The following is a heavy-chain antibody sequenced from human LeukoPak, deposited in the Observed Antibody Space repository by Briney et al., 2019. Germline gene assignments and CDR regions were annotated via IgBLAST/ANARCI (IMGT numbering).Heavy chain of an antibody. CDR1: GYTFTSYD. Sequence: ASVKVSCKASGYTFTSYDINWVRQATGQGLEWMGWMNPNSGNTGYAQKFQGRVTMTRNTSISTAYMELSSLRSEDTAVYYCARQGRLAPKYNWFDPWGQGTLVTVSS. V-gene: IGHV1-8*01. J-gene: IGHJ5*02. D-gene: IGHD6-25*01. CDR2: MNPNSGNT. CDR3: ARQGRLAPKYNWFDP.